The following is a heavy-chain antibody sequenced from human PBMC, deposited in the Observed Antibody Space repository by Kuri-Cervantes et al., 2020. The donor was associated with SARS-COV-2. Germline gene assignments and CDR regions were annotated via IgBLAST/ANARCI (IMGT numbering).Heavy chain of an antibody. CDR1: GFTFSSYD. Sequence: GESLKISCAASGFTFSSYDMHWVRQATGKGLEWVSAIGTAGDTYYPGSVKGRFTISRENAKNSLYLQMNSLRAEDTAVYYCARDGNGDYAWGQGTLVTVSS. V-gene: IGHV3-13*01. CDR2: IGTAGDT. J-gene: IGHJ4*02. D-gene: IGHD4-17*01. CDR3: ARDGNGDYA.